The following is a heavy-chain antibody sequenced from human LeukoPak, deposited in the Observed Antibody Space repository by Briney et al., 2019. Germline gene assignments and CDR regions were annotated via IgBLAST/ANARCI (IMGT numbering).Heavy chain of an antibody. CDR3: ARDSGYDWGLGPPTPFDP. CDR2: IYYSGST. D-gene: IGHD5-12*01. Sequence: SETLSLTCTVSGGSISSYYWSWIRQPPGKGLEWTGYIYYSGSTNYNPSLKSRVTISVDTSKNQFSLKLSSVTAADTAVYYCARDSGYDWGLGPPTPFDPWGQGTLVTVSS. V-gene: IGHV4-59*01. J-gene: IGHJ5*02. CDR1: GGSISSYY.